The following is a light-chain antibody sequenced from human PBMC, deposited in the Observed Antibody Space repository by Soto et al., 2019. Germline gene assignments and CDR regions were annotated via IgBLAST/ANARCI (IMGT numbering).Light chain of an antibody. CDR1: QSIGRY. V-gene: IGKV1-39*01. CDR3: QQSFSAPPT. CDR2: DVS. J-gene: IGKJ2*01. Sequence: DIQMTRSPSSLSASVGDRVTVTCRASQSIGRYLNWYQQKPGKAPKLLIYDVSSLQTGVPSRFSGDESGTDFTLTISGPQPEDFATYYCQQSFSAPPTFGQGTKLEIQ.